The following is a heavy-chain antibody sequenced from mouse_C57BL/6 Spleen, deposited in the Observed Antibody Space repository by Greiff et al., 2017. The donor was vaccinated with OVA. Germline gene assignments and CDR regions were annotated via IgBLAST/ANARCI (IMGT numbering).Heavy chain of an antibody. V-gene: IGHV5-17*01. Sequence: EVMLVESGGGLVKPGGSLKLSCAASGFTFSDYGMHWVRQAPEKGLEWVAYISSGSSTIYYADTVKGRFTISRDNAKNTLFLQMTSLRSEDTAMYYCANGYYLHYYAMDYWGQGTSVTVSS. J-gene: IGHJ4*01. CDR2: ISSGSSTI. CDR3: ANGYYLHYYAMDY. CDR1: GFTFSDYG. D-gene: IGHD2-3*01.